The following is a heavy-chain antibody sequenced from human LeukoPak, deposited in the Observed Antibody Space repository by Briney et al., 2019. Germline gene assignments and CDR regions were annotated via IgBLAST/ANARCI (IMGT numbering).Heavy chain of an antibody. J-gene: IGHJ4*02. CDR1: GFTFSSYG. V-gene: IGHV3-30*02. CDR3: ASAKVISDWLLGH. D-gene: IGHD3-9*01. Sequence: PGGSLRLSCASSGFTFSSYGFHWVRQAPGKGLEWVAFIRYDGIHEFYADSVKGRFTISRDNAKNSLYLQMNSLRAEDTAVYYCASAKVISDWLLGHWGQGTLVTVSS. CDR2: IRYDGIHE.